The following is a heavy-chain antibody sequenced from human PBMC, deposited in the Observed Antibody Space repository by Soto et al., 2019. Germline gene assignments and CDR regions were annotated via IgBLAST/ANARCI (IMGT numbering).Heavy chain of an antibody. D-gene: IGHD3-3*01. CDR3: ATDQVPGFWSGQAVGSHAFDI. V-gene: IGHV3-23*01. CDR2: VSGSGGSP. Sequence: SVSGSGGSPYYADSVKGRSTISRDNSKNTLFLQLNSLRGEDTAVYYCATDQVPGFWSGQAVGSHAFDIWGQGTMVTVSS. J-gene: IGHJ3*02.